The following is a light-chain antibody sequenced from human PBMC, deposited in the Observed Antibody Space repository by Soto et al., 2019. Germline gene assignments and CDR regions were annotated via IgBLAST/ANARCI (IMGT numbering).Light chain of an antibody. J-gene: IGLJ1*01. V-gene: IGLV2-8*01. CDR3: SSYAGRSMYV. CDR2: GVT. Sequence: QSPLTQPPSASGSPGRSVTFSCTGTSSDVGTYDYASWYQQYPGKAPKLLIYGVTRRPSGVPDRFSGSKSGNTAALTVSGLQAEDEAYYYCSSYAGRSMYVFGTGTKVTAL. CDR1: SSDVGTYDY.